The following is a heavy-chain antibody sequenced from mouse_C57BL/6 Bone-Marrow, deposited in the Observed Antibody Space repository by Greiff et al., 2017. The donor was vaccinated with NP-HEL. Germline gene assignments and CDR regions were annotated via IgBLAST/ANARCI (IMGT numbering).Heavy chain of an antibody. Sequence: EVQVVESGPELVKPGDSVKISCKASGYSFTGYFMNWVMQSHGKSLEWIGRINPYNGDTFYNQKFKGKATLTVDKSSSTAHMELRSLTSEDSAVYYCARERDYYGSSSVYFDYWGQGTTLTVSS. CDR2: INPYNGDT. V-gene: IGHV1-20*01. CDR1: GYSFTGYF. CDR3: ARERDYYGSSSVYFDY. D-gene: IGHD1-1*01. J-gene: IGHJ2*01.